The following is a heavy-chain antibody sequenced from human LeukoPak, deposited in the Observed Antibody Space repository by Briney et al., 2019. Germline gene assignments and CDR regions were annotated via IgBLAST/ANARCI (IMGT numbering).Heavy chain of an antibody. CDR2: ISYDGASK. CDR3: AKDSSTSNYYYGLDV. V-gene: IGHV3-30*02. CDR1: GFPFSSYG. D-gene: IGHD2-2*01. Sequence: GGSLRLSCAASGFPFSSYGVHWVRQAPGKGLEWVSYISYDGASKYYADSVKGRFTISRDNSENTLYLQMNSLRGDDTGVYFCAKDSSTSNYYYGLDVWDQGTTVTVSS. J-gene: IGHJ6*02.